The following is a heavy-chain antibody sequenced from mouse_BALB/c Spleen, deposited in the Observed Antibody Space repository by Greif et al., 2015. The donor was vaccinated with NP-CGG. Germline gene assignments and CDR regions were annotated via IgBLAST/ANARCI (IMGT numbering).Heavy chain of an antibody. J-gene: IGHJ2*01. D-gene: IGHD4-1*01. CDR3: ARKLGRGLYFDY. Sequence: VQLQQPGAELVKPGASVKLSCTASGFNIKDTYMHWVKQRPEQGLEWIGRIDPANGNTKYDPKFQGKATITADTSSNTAYLQLSSLTFEDTAVYYCARKLGRGLYFDYWGQGTTLTVSS. CDR1: GFNIKDTY. V-gene: IGHV14-3*02. CDR2: IDPANGNT.